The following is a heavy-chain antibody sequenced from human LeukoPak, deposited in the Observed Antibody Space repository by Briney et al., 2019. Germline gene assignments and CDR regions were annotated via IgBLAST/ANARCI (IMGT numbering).Heavy chain of an antibody. D-gene: IGHD3-22*01. CDR2: ISGYNGNT. J-gene: IGHJ4*02. Sequence: ASVKVSCKASGYTFNVYGISWVRQAPGHGLQWMGWISGYNGNTNYGQSLQGRVTMTIDTSTSTAYMELRSLRSDDTAVYYCARDLPIYYYYDSSGYYPGDYWGQGTLVTVSS. CDR3: ARDLPIYYYYDSSGYYPGDY. CDR1: GYTFNVYG. V-gene: IGHV1-18*01.